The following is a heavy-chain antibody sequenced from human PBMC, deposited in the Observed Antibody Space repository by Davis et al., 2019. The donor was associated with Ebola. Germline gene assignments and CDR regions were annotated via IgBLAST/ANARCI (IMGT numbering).Heavy chain of an antibody. CDR3: AREGVVGAVAGTGYYYYYGMDV. CDR1: GFTVSSNY. CDR2: IYSGGST. V-gene: IGHV3-53*04. J-gene: IGHJ6*02. D-gene: IGHD6-19*01. Sequence: GESLKISCAASGFTVSSNYMRWVRQAPGKGLEWVSVIYSGGSTYYADSVKGRFTISRHNSKNTLYLQMNSLRAEDTAVYYCAREGVVGAVAGTGYYYYYGMDVWGQGTTVTVSS.